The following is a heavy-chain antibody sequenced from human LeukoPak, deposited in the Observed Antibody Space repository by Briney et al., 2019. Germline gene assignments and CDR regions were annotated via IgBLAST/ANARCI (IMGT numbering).Heavy chain of an antibody. CDR2: IYYSGST. D-gene: IGHD3-22*01. V-gene: IGHV4-39*01. CDR3: ARRPTSRQYDSSGYYSGYYYMDV. CDR1: GGSISSSSYY. J-gene: IGHJ6*03. Sequence: PSETLSLTCTVSGGSISSSSYYWGWIRQPPGKGLEWIGSIYYSGSTYYNPSLKSRVTISVDTSKNQFSLKLSSVTAADTVVYYCARRPTSRQYDSSGYYSGYYYMDVWGKGTTVTVSS.